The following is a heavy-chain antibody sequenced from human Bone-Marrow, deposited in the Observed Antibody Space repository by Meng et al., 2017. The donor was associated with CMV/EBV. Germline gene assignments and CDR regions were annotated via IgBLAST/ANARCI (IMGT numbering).Heavy chain of an antibody. CDR3: ASAMVRTVTTYYYYLYGLDV. Sequence: SVKVSCKASGGTFSRYAFSWVRQAPGQGLEWMGGTIPMIDKAHYAQKFQGTVTITADKSTSTAYMELSSLKSDDTAVYYCASAMVRTVTTYYYYLYGLDVWGQGTTVTVSS. CDR1: GGTFSRYA. V-gene: IGHV1-69*10. J-gene: IGHJ6*02. D-gene: IGHD3-10*01. CDR2: TIPMIDKA.